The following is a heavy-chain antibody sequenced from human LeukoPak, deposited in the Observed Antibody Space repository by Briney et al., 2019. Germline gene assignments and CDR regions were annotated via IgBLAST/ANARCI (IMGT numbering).Heavy chain of an antibody. J-gene: IGHJ3*02. V-gene: IGHV3-7*01. CDR3: AKTYRIAARPYAFDI. CDR1: GFTFRSYW. CDR2: VKQDGSEK. Sequence: GGSLRLSCAASGFTFRSYWMTWVRQYPGKGLEWVANVKQDGSEKYYVDSVKGRFTISRDNAKNSLYLQMNSLRAEDTAVYYCAKTYRIAARPYAFDIWGQGTMVTVSS. D-gene: IGHD6-6*01.